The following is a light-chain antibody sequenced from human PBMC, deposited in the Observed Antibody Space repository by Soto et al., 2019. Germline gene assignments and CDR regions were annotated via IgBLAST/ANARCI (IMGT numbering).Light chain of an antibody. J-gene: IGKJ5*01. V-gene: IGKV3-15*01. Sequence: EIVMTQSPGTLSLSPGETATLSCRASQTIGRNYLAWYQQKPGQAPRLLIYGISTRAADIPARFSGSGSGTDFTLTISSLQSEDFAVYYCQQYSKWPITFGQGTRLEIK. CDR3: QQYSKWPIT. CDR1: QTIGRN. CDR2: GIS.